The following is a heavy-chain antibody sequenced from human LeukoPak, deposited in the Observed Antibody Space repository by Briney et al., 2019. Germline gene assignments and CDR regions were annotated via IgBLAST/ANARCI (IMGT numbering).Heavy chain of an antibody. CDR2: IYNSGNT. CDR3: ARSAVVVAATLDRAEYFQH. CDR1: GGSVSSGYYY. Sequence: SETLSLTCTVSGGSVSSGYYYWSWIRQPPGKGLEWIGYIYNSGNTNYNPSLKSRLTISVDTSKNQFSLKLSSVTAADTAVYYCARSAVVVAATLDRAEYFQHWGQGTLVTVSS. V-gene: IGHV4-61*01. J-gene: IGHJ1*01. D-gene: IGHD2-15*01.